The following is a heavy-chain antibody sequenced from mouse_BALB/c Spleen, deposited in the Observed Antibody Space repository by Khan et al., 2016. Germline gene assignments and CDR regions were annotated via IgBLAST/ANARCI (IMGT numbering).Heavy chain of an antibody. CDR3: TRLNYCGFSDY. J-gene: IGHJ2*01. Sequence: EVKLLESGGGLVQPGGSLKLSCAASGFDFSRYWMSWVRQAPGKGLEWIGEINPDSSTINYTPSLKDKFIISRDNAKNTLYLQLSKVRSEDTALYYCTRLNYCGFSDYWGQGTTLTVSS. CDR1: GFDFSRYW. D-gene: IGHD1-1*01. CDR2: INPDSSTI. V-gene: IGHV4-1*02.